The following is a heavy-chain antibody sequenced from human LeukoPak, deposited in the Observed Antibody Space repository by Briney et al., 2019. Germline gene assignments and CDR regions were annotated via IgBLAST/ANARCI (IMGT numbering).Heavy chain of an antibody. V-gene: IGHV3-15*01. CDR1: GFTLSDAW. Sequence: GGSLRLSCGASGFTLSDAWMTWVPQAPGKGLEWVGHIKSKTHGGTTDYAAPVKGRFTISRDDSKATLYLQMHTLKDEDTAEYFCSSYLAAAAGMDVWRQGTTVTVSS. D-gene: IGHD6-13*01. CDR2: IKSKTHGGTT. CDR3: SSYLAAAAGMDV. J-gene: IGHJ6*01.